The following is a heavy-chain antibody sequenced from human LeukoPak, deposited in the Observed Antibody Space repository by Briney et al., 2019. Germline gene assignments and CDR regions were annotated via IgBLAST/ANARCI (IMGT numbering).Heavy chain of an antibody. CDR1: GFTFSSYG. V-gene: IGHV3-30*02. Sequence: GGSLRLSCAASGFTFSSYGMHWVRQAPGKGLEWVAFIRYDGSNKYYADSVKGRFTISRDNSKNTLYLQMNSLRAEDTAVYCCAKDISIYCSSTSCYGAEYFQHWGQGTLVTVSS. CDR3: AKDISIYCSSTSCYGAEYFQH. D-gene: IGHD2-2*01. J-gene: IGHJ1*01. CDR2: IRYDGSNK.